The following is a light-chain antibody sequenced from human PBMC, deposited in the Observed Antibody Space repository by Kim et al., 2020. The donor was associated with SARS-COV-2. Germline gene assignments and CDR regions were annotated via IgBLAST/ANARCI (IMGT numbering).Light chain of an antibody. J-gene: IGLJ7*01. CDR2: LNSDGSH. V-gene: IGLV4-69*01. CDR1: SGHSSYA. Sequence: SVKLTCTLSSGHSSYAIAWHQQQPEKGPRFLMKLNSDGSHSKGDGIPDRFSGSSSGAERYLTISSLQSEDEADYYCQTWGTGIAVFGGGTQLTVL. CDR3: QTWGTGIAV.